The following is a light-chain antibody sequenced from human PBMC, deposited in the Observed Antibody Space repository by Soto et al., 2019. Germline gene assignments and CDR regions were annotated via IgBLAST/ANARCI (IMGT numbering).Light chain of an antibody. CDR3: QQCGTSPFT. V-gene: IGKV3-20*01. Sequence: EIVLTQSPGTLSLSPGERATLSCRASQSVSSTYLTWYQQKPGQAPRLLIYRASRRAAGIPDRFSGSGSGTDFTLTITRLEPEDFAMYHCQQCGTSPFTFGQGTKLEIK. CDR2: RAS. CDR1: QSVSSTY. J-gene: IGKJ2*01.